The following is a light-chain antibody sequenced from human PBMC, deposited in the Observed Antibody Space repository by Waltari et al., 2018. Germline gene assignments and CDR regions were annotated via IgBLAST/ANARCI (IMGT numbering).Light chain of an antibody. CDR2: FRSDLDK. CDR1: SGINVADRK. J-gene: IGLJ2*01. Sequence: QAVLTQPSSLSASPGASARLTCTLHSGINVADRKIYWYQQKPGRPLQYLLRFRSDLDKHEDAGRPSRLSGSKDASANAGMLLISGLQSEDEADYYCMIWHSSASVFGGGTTLTVL. V-gene: IGLV5-45*03. CDR3: MIWHSSASV.